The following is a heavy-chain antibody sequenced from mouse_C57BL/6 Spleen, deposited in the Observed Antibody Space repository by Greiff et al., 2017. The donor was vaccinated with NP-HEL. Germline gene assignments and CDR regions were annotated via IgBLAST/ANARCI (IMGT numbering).Heavy chain of an antibody. CDR3: ARDEGLRRGNYFDY. CDR1: GFTFSSSA. V-gene: IGHV5-4*01. CDR2: LSDGGSYS. D-gene: IGHD2-4*01. Sequence: DVHLVESGGGLVKPGGSLKLSCAASGFTFSSSAMSWVRQTPEKRLEWVATLSDGGSYSYYPDNVKGRFTISRDNAKNNLYLQMSHLKSEDTAMYYCARDEGLRRGNYFDYWGQGTTLTVSS. J-gene: IGHJ2*01.